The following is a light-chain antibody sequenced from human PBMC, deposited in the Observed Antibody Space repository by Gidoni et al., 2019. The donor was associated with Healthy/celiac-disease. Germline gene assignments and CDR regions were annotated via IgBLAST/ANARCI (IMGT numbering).Light chain of an antibody. CDR2: AAS. J-gene: IGKJ1*01. CDR3: QKYNSAPRT. CDR1: QGISNY. V-gene: IGKV1-27*01. Sequence: DIQMTPSPSSLSASVGDRVTITCRASQGISNYLAWYQQNTGKVPKLLIYAASTLQSGVPSRFSGSGSGTDFTLNLSSLQPEDGATYYCQKYNSAPRTFGQXTKVEIK.